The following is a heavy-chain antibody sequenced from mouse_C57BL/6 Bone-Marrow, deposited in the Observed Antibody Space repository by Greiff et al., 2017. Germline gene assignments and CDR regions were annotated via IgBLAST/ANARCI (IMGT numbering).Heavy chain of an antibody. Sequence: QVQLQQSGAELVRPGASVKLSCKASGYTFTDYYINWVKQRPGQGLEWIARIYPGSGNTYYNEKFKGKATLTAEKSASTAYMQRSSLTSEDSAVYFCARGGYGGYWGQGTTLTVSS. CDR3: ARGGYGGY. V-gene: IGHV1-76*01. CDR1: GYTFTDYY. D-gene: IGHD2-2*01. J-gene: IGHJ2*01. CDR2: IYPGSGNT.